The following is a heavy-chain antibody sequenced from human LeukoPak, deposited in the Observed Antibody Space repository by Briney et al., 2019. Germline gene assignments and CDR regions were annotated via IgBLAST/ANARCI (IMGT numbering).Heavy chain of an antibody. CDR3: ARAERGHIVVAYAFDI. CDR1: GGSISSGGYY. D-gene: IGHD2-21*01. CDR2: IYYSGST. J-gene: IGHJ3*02. V-gene: IGHV4-31*03. Sequence: SETLSLTCTVSGGSISSGGYYWSWIRQHPGKGLEWLGYIYYSGSTYYNPSLKSRVTISVDTSKNQFSLKLSSVTAADTAVYYCARAERGHIVVAYAFDIWGQGTMVTVSS.